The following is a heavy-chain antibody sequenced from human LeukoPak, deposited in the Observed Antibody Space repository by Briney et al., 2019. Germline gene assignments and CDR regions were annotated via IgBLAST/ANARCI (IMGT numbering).Heavy chain of an antibody. CDR3: ARDRIRHTDSTWFDP. Sequence: PGGSLRLSCAASGFTFSTYEMNWVRQAPGKGLEWVSFISHSGETIYYADSVKGRFTISRDNAKNSLYLQMNSLRVEDTAVHYCARDRIRHTDSTWFDPWGQGTLVSVSS. J-gene: IGHJ5*02. D-gene: IGHD2-21*01. CDR1: GFTFSTYE. CDR2: ISHSGETI. V-gene: IGHV3-48*03.